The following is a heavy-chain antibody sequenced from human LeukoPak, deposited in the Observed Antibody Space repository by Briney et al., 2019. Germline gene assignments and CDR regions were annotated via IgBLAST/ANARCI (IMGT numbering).Heavy chain of an antibody. J-gene: IGHJ6*03. CDR3: AARSQLALLYMDV. D-gene: IGHD6-6*01. V-gene: IGHV3-30-3*01. CDR1: GFTFSSYW. CDR2: ISYDGSNK. Sequence: GGSLRLSCAASGFTFSSYWMSWVRQAPGKGLEWVAVISYDGSNKYYADSVKGRFTISRDNSKNTLYLQMNSLRAEDTAVYYCAARSQLALLYMDVWGKGTTVTVSS.